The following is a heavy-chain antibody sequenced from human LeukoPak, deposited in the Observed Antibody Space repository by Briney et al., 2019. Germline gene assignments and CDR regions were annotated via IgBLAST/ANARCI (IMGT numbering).Heavy chain of an antibody. CDR1: GFAFSGHG. J-gene: IGHJ4*02. CDR2: ISSSSSNI. D-gene: IGHD2-15*01. CDR3: VSKYCSGGSCFSH. Sequence: ETGGSLRLSCAASGFAFSGHGMNWVRQAPGKGLEWVSHISSSSSNIYSADFVKGRFSISRDNAKNSVYLQMNRLRDEDTAVYYCVSKYCSGGSCFSHWGQGTLVTVSS. V-gene: IGHV3-48*02.